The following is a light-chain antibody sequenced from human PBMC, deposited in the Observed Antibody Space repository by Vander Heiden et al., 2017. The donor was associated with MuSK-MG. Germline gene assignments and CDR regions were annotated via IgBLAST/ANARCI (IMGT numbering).Light chain of an antibody. CDR1: SSDVGGYKY. V-gene: IGLV2-14*01. CDR2: EVS. Sequence: QSALTQPASVSGSPGQSIAISCTGTSSDVGGYKYVPWYQQYPGKAPKLMIYEVSNRPSGVSNRFSGSKSGNTDSLTISGLQAEDEADYYCSSYTSSNTLFGTGTKVTVL. CDR3: SSYTSSNTL. J-gene: IGLJ1*01.